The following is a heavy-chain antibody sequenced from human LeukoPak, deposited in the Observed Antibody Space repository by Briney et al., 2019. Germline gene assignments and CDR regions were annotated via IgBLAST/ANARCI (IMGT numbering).Heavy chain of an antibody. CDR2: IKQDGSEQ. CDR3: VRAGGAYSFNP. Sequence: GGSLRLSFVASGFTFDDYWMNWVRQAPGKGLEWVANIKQDGSEQYYVDSVKGRFTISRDNAKNSLYLQMNSLRAEDTAVYYCVRAGGAYSFNPWGQGTLVTVSS. D-gene: IGHD5-18*01. J-gene: IGHJ5*02. V-gene: IGHV3-7*01. CDR1: GFTFDDYW.